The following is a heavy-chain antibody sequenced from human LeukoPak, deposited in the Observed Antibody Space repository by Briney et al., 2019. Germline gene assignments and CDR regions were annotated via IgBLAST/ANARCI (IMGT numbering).Heavy chain of an antibody. Sequence: PGGSLRLSCAASGFTFSNYAMSWVRQAPGKGLEWVSTFNYSGGNTYYADSVKGRFTISRDNSKNTLYLQMNSLRAEDTAVYYCAKGPHSSGWHYFDYWGQGTLVTVSS. J-gene: IGHJ4*02. CDR1: GFTFSNYA. D-gene: IGHD6-19*01. CDR3: AKGPHSSGWHYFDY. CDR2: FNYSGGNT. V-gene: IGHV3-23*01.